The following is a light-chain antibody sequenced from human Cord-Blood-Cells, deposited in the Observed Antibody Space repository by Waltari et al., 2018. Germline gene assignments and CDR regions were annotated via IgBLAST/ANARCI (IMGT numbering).Light chain of an antibody. CDR3: QSYDSSLSGWV. CDR2: GNS. V-gene: IGLV1-40*01. Sequence: SVLTQPHSVSGAPGQRVTISCTGSSSNIGAGYDVHAYHQLPGTAPKLLIYGNSNRPSEVPNRLSGSKSGSSASLAITGLQAEDEADYYCQSYDSSLSGWVFGGGTKLTVL. J-gene: IGLJ3*02. CDR1: SSNIGAGYD.